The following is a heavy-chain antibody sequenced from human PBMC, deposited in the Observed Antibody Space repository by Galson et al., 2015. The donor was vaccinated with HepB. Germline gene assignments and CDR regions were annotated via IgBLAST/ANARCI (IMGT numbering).Heavy chain of an antibody. Sequence: SLRLSCAVSGFTFSSYAMSWVRQAPGKGLEWVSAISGSGGSTYYADSVKGRFTISRDNFKNTLHLQMNSLRAEDTAIYYCAKDLVTGGWYEYYFDYWGQGTLVTVSS. CDR3: AKDLVTGGWYEYYFDY. CDR2: ISGSGGST. CDR1: GFTFSSYA. V-gene: IGHV3-23*01. J-gene: IGHJ4*02. D-gene: IGHD6-19*01.